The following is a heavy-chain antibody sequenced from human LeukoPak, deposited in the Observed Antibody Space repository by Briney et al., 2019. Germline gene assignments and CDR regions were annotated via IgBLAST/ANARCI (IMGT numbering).Heavy chain of an antibody. D-gene: IGHD6-19*01. CDR3: ARAEYSSGPREDAFDI. CDR1: GGSISSGSYY. Sequence: PSETLSLTCTVSGGSISSGSYYWSWIRQPAGKGLEWIGRIYISGSTNYNPSLKSRVTISVDTSKNQFSLKLSSVTAADTAVYYCARAEYSSGPREDAFDIWGQGTMVTVSS. V-gene: IGHV4-61*02. J-gene: IGHJ3*02. CDR2: IYISGST.